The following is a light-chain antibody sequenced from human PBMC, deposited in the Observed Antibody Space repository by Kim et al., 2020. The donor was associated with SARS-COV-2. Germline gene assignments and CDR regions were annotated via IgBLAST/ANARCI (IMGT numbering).Light chain of an antibody. J-gene: IGKJ1*01. CDR1: QIISSF. CDR3: QQSYTTPRT. Sequence: DIQMTQSPSSLSASVGDRVTITCRASQIISSFLNWYQQKAGQAPKLLIYAASSLQSGVPSRFSGSGSGTDFTLTISSLQPEDFATYYCQQSYTTPRTFGQGTKVDI. V-gene: IGKV1-39*01. CDR2: AAS.